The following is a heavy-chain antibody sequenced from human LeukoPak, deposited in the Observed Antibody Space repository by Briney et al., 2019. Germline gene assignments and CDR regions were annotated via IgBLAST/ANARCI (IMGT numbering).Heavy chain of an antibody. CDR3: ARGTGSYWHFDL. V-gene: IGHV6-1*01. CDR1: GDSVSGFTST. J-gene: IGHJ2*01. Sequence: SQTLSLTCAIPGDSVSGFTSTWIWIRQSPSRGLEWLGRTYFRSKWYNDYAFSVKGRITINPDTSKNQFSLQLNSVTPEDTAVYYCARGTGSYWHFDLWGRGTLVTVSS. CDR2: TYFRSKWYN. D-gene: IGHD3/OR15-3a*01.